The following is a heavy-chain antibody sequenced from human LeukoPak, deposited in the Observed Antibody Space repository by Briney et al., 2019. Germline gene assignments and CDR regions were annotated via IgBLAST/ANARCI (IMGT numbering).Heavy chain of an antibody. J-gene: IGHJ4*02. D-gene: IGHD2-2*01. CDR2: IIPIFGIA. CDR3: AREADIVVVPAAIRRWYYFDY. Sequence: SVKVSCKASGGTFSSYAISWVRQAPGQGLEWMGRIIPIFGIANYAQKFQGRVTITADKSTSTAYMELSSLRSEDTAVYYCAREADIVVVPAAIRRWYYFDYWGQGTLVTVSS. V-gene: IGHV1-69*04. CDR1: GGTFSSYA.